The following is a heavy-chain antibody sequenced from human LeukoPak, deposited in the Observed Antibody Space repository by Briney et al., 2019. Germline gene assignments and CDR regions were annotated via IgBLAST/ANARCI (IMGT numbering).Heavy chain of an antibody. CDR2: INSDGSTT. D-gene: IGHD6-13*01. CDR3: ARVTSSWQNWFDP. V-gene: IGHV3-74*01. J-gene: IGHJ5*02. Sequence: GGSLRLSCAASGFTFSSYWMHWVRQPPGKGLVWVSRINSDGSTTNYADSVKGRFTISRDNAKNTLYLQMNSLRAEDTAVYYCARVTSSWQNWFDPWGQGTLVNVSS. CDR1: GFTFSSYW.